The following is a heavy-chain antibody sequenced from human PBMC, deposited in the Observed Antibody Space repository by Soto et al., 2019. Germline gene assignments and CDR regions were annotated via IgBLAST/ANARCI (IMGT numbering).Heavy chain of an antibody. D-gene: IGHD5-12*01. CDR3: ARGDDGYDHSGMDV. J-gene: IGHJ6*02. Sequence: ASVKVSCKASGYTFSRYGMNWVRQAPGQTLECLGWINAGNGNTKYSQKFQGRVTISRDTSASTVYLELSSLRYEDTAVYYCARGDDGYDHSGMDVWG. V-gene: IGHV1-3*01. CDR1: GYTFSRYG. CDR2: INAGNGNT.